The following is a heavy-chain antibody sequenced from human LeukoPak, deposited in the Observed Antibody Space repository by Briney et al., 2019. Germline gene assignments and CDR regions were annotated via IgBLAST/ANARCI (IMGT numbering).Heavy chain of an antibody. V-gene: IGHV3-21*01. J-gene: IGHJ4*02. D-gene: IGHD5-24*01. CDR1: GFTFSSYS. Sequence: GGSLRLSCAASGFTFSSYSMNWVRQAPGKGLEWVSSVSSSSSYIYYADSVKGRFTISRDNAKNSLYLQMNSLRAEDTAVYYCATDRRDGYTEHFDYWGQGTLVTVSS. CDR2: VSSSSSYI. CDR3: ATDRRDGYTEHFDY.